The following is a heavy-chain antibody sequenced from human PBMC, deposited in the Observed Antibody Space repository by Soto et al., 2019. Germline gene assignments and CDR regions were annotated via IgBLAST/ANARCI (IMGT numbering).Heavy chain of an antibody. V-gene: IGHV3-23*01. CDR3: AKGRSYYYYGVDV. CDR2: IIDSGAST. CDR1: GFTFSSCA. Sequence: GGSLRLSCAASGFTFSSCAMGWVRQAPGKGLEWVSDIIDSGASTYYADSVKVRFTISRDNSKSTLYLQMNSLRAEDTALYYCAKGRSYYYYGVDVWGQGTTVTVSS. J-gene: IGHJ6*02.